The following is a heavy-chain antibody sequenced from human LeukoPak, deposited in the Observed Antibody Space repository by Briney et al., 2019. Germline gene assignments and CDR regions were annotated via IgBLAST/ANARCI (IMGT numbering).Heavy chain of an antibody. Sequence: SETLSLTCTVSGGSISSSSYYWGWIRQPPGKGLEWIGSMSYSGNTYYNPSLKSQVTISVDTSKNQFSLKLSSVTAADTAVYYCARHRASGSYYPDYWGQGTLVTVSS. CDR2: MSYSGNT. CDR3: ARHRASGSYYPDY. D-gene: IGHD1-26*01. J-gene: IGHJ4*02. CDR1: GGSISSSSYY. V-gene: IGHV4-39*01.